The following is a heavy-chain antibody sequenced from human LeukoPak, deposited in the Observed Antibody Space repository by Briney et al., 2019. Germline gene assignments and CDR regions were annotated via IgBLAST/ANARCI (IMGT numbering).Heavy chain of an antibody. V-gene: IGHV3-74*01. D-gene: IGHD3-10*01. CDR1: GFTFSSYW. Sequence: PGGSLRLSCAASGFTFSSYWMHWVRHAPGKGLVWVSRINSGGSSTSYADSVKGRFTISRDNAKNSLYLQMNSLRAEDTAVYYCARVPGDGAFDIWGQGTMVTVSS. CDR3: ARVPGDGAFDI. J-gene: IGHJ3*02. CDR2: INSGGSST.